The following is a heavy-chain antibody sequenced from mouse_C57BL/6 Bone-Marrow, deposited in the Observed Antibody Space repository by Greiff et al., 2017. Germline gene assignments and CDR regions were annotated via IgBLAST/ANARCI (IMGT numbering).Heavy chain of an antibody. CDR2: IRNKANGYTT. CDR1: GFTFTDYY. J-gene: IGHJ2*01. CDR3: ARYRGYFDY. V-gene: IGHV7-3*01. Sequence: EVKLMESGGGLVQPGGSLILSCAASGFTFTDYYMSWVRQPPGKALEWLGFIRNKANGYTTEYSESVKGRFTISRDNSQSILYLQMNALRAEDSATYYCARYRGYFDYWGQGTTLTVSS.